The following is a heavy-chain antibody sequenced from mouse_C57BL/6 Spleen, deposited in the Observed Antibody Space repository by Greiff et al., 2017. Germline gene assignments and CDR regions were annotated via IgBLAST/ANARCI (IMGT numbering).Heavy chain of an antibody. CDR2: INPSSGYT. CDR3: AREGSSGYGDY. V-gene: IGHV1-4*01. CDR1: GYTFTSYT. J-gene: IGHJ4*01. Sequence: VQLQQSGAELARPGASVKMSCKASGYTFTSYTMHWVKQRPGQGLEWIGYINPSSGYTKYNQKFKDKATLTADKSSSTAYMKLSSLTSEDSAVYYCAREGSSGYGDYWGQGTSVTVSS. D-gene: IGHD3-2*02.